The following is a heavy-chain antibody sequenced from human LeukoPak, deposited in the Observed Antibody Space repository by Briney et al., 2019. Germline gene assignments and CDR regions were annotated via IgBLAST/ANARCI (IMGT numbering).Heavy chain of an antibody. CDR2: ISPSGGRV. D-gene: IGHD3-10*01. CDR1: GYTFNRCY. CDR3: ARGGVGEWPEI. Sequence: ATVKVSCKASGYTFNRCYIHWVRQAPGQGFEWMGIISPSGGRVSNAQKLQGRVTMTRDTYTSTVYMELSSLRSEDTAVYYCARGGVGEWPEIWGQGTMVTVSS. V-gene: IGHV1-46*02. J-gene: IGHJ3*02.